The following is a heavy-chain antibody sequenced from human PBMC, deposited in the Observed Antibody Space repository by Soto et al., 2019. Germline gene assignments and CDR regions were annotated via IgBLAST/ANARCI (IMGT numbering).Heavy chain of an antibody. CDR1: GGTFSSYT. J-gene: IGHJ4*02. CDR2: IIPILGIA. D-gene: IGHD6-13*01. CDR3: ARDLFQTYSSSWYDY. Sequence: VKVSCKASGGTFSSYTISWVRQAPGQGLEWMGRIIPILGIANYAQKFQGRVTITADKSTSTAYMELSSLRSEDTAVYYCARDLFQTYSSSWYDYWGQGTLVTVSS. V-gene: IGHV1-69*04.